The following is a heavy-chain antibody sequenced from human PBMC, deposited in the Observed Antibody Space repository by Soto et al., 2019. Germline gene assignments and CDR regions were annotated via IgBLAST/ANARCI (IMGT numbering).Heavy chain of an antibody. D-gene: IGHD6-19*01. J-gene: IGHJ4*02. CDR1: GFPFGENA. CDR3: EKDDNSSGSLDY. CDR2: ISDSGATT. Sequence: GGSLRLSCAASGFPFGENAMSWVRQAPGKGLEWVSGISDSGATTYYADSVRGRFTISRDNSKNTLYLQMKSLRAEDSASYYCEKDDNSSGSLDYWGQGALVTVSS. V-gene: IGHV3-23*01.